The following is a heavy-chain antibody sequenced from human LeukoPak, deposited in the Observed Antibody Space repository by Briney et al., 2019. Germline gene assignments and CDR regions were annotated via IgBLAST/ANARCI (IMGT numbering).Heavy chain of an antibody. CDR2: INHSGST. CDR3: ARIRLNCSSTSCYYYYYYYGMDV. J-gene: IGHJ6*02. D-gene: IGHD2-2*01. V-gene: IGHV4-39*07. Sequence: SETLSLTCTVSGDSITSSAFYWGWIRQPPGKGLEWIGEINHSGSTNYNPSLKSRVTISVDTSKNQFSLKLSSVTAADTAVYYCARIRLNCSSTSCYYYYYYYGMDVWGQGTTVTVSS. CDR1: GDSITSSAFY.